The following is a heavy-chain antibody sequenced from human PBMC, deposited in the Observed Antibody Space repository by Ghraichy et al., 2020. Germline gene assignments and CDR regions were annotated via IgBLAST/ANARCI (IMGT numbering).Heavy chain of an antibody. CDR3: ASRYCSSTSCHDTRYYYYGMDV. CDR2: IIPIFGTA. CDR1: GGTFSSYA. D-gene: IGHD2-2*01. V-gene: IGHV1-69*13. J-gene: IGHJ6*02. Sequence: SVKVSCKASGGTFSSYAISWVRQAPGQGLEWMGGIIPIFGTANYAQKFQGRVTITADESTSTAYMELSSLRSEDTAVYYCASRYCSSTSCHDTRYYYYGMDVWGQGTTVTVSS.